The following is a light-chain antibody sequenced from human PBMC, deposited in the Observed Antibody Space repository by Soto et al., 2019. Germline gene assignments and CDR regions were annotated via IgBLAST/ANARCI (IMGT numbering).Light chain of an antibody. V-gene: IGKV3-20*01. CDR3: QQYGSSPPYT. CDR1: QSVSSSY. J-gene: IGKJ2*01. Sequence: EIVLTQSPGTLSLSPGERATLSCRASQSVSSSYLAWYQQKPGQAPRLLSYGASSRATGIPDRFSGSGSGTDFTLTISRLEPEDFAVYSCQQYGSSPPYTFGQGTKLEIK. CDR2: GAS.